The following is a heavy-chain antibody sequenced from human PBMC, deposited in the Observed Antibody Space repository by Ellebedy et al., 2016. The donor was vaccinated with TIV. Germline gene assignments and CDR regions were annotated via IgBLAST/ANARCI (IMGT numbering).Heavy chain of an antibody. CDR3: ARLRSTYYDYYGMDV. CDR2: MYPGDSDT. D-gene: IGHD3-10*01. J-gene: IGHJ6*02. CDR1: GYSFTSYW. V-gene: IGHV5-51*01. Sequence: ASVKVSCKGSGYSFTSYWIGWVRQMPGKGLEWMGIMYPGDSDTRYSPSFQGQVTISADKSISTAYLQWSSLKASDTAMYYCARLRSTYYDYYGMDVWGQGTTVTVSS.